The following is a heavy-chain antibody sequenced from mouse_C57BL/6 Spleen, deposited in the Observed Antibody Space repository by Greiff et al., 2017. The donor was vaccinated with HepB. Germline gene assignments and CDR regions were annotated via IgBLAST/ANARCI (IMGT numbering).Heavy chain of an antibody. J-gene: IGHJ2*01. D-gene: IGHD1-1*01. CDR3: KPLYYYGSSYGY. CDR2: YPGSGNTY. Sequence: VQLQHSGPELVKPGASVKMSCKASGYTFTDYYMHWVKQKPGKGLEWIGEIYPGSGNTYYNEKFKGKATLTADTSSSTAYMQLSSLTSEDSAVYVCAKPLYYYGSSYGYWGQGTTLTVSS. CDR1: YTFTDYYM. V-gene: IGHV1-83*01.